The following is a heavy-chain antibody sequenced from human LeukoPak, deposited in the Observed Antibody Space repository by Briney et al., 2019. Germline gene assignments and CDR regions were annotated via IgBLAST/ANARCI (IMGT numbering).Heavy chain of an antibody. D-gene: IGHD2-15*01. Sequence: PGGSLRLSCAASGFTVTDNYMNWVRQSSGKGLEWVSVIYGGGDTNYADSVKGRFTISRDNAKNSLYLQMNSLRAEDTAVYYCARDVVETEDYFDCWGQGTLVTVSS. V-gene: IGHV3-53*01. CDR1: GFTVTDNY. CDR3: ARDVVETEDYFDC. J-gene: IGHJ4*02. CDR2: IYGGGDT.